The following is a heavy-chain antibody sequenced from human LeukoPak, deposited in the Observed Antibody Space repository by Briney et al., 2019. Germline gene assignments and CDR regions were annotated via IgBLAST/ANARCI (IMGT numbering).Heavy chain of an antibody. Sequence: PGRSLRLSCAASGFTFDDYAMHWVRQAPGKGLEWVSGISWNSGSIGYADSVKGRFTISRDNAKNSLYLQMNSLRAEDTALYYCAKDNTATGAFDIWGQGTMVTVSS. D-gene: IGHD4-17*01. CDR3: AKDNTATGAFDI. CDR1: GFTFDDYA. V-gene: IGHV3-9*01. CDR2: ISWNSGSI. J-gene: IGHJ3*02.